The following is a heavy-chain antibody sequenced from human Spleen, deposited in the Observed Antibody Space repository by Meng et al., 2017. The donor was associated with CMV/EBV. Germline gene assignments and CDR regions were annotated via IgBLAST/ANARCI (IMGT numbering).Heavy chain of an antibody. CDR3: ARDKVDSSSWYYYYYGMDV. J-gene: IGHJ6*02. V-gene: IGHV4-59*01. CDR2: IYYSGRN. CDR1: GGSISSYY. Sequence: SETLSLTCTVSGGSISSYYWSWIRQPPGKGLEWIGYIYYSGRNNYNPSLKSRVTISVDTSKNQFSLKLSSVTAADTAVYYCARDKVDSSSWYYYYYGMDVWGQG. D-gene: IGHD6-13*01.